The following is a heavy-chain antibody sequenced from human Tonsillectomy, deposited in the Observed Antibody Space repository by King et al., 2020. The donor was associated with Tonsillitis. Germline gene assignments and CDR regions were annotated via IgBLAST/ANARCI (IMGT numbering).Heavy chain of an antibody. CDR1: GFTFSSYA. CDR2: VRGSGGST. Sequence: VQLVESGGGLVQSGESLRLSCAASGFTFSSYAMSWVRQAPGKGLEWVSAVRGSGGSTYYADSVKGRFTISRDNSKNTLFLQMNSLRAEDTAVYYCAKGWSGYDSGAYYYYYLDVWGKGTTVTVSS. D-gene: IGHD5-12*01. CDR3: AKGWSGYDSGAYYYYYLDV. J-gene: IGHJ6*03. V-gene: IGHV3-23*04.